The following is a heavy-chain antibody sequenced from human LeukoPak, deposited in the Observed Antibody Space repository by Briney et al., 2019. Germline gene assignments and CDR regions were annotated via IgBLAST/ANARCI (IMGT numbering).Heavy chain of an antibody. CDR1: GGSISSSY. CDR2: IYYSGST. CDR3: ARTPLPYYYDSSGYQYYFDY. D-gene: IGHD3-22*01. Sequence: PSETLSLTCTVSGGSISSSYWSWIRQPPGKGLEWIGYIYYSGSTNYNPALKSRVTISVDTSKNQFSLKLSSVTAADTAVYYCARTPLPYYYDSSGYQYYFDYWGQGTLVTVSS. V-gene: IGHV4-59*12. J-gene: IGHJ4*02.